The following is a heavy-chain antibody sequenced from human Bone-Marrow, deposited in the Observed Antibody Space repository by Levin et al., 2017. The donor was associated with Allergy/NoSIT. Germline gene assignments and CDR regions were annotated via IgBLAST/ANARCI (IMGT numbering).Heavy chain of an antibody. V-gene: IGHV3-23*01. Sequence: SCAASGFTFSSYAMSWVRQAPGKGLEWVSAISGSGGSTYYADSVKGRFTISRDNSKNTLYLQMNSLRAEDTAVYYCAKGSRYSSGWYDNYYYYGMDVWGQGTTVTVSS. CDR1: GFTFSSYA. CDR3: AKGSRYSSGWYDNYYYYGMDV. D-gene: IGHD6-19*01. J-gene: IGHJ6*02. CDR2: ISGSGGST.